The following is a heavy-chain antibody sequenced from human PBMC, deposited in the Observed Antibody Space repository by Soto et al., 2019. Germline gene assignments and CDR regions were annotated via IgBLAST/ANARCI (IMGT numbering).Heavy chain of an antibody. Sequence: SETLSLTCTVSGGSISSGGYYWSWIRQHPGKGLEWIGYIYYSGSTYYNPSLKSRVTISVDTSKNQFSLKLSSVTAADTAVYYCARDGSSSDFGMDVWGQGTTVTVSS. D-gene: IGHD6-6*01. J-gene: IGHJ6*02. CDR2: IYYSGST. CDR3: ARDGSSSDFGMDV. V-gene: IGHV4-31*03. CDR1: GGSISSGGYY.